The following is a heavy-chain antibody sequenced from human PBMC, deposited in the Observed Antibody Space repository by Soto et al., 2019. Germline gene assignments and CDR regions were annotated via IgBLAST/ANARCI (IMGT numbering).Heavy chain of an antibody. V-gene: IGHV3-74*01. CDR2: INSDGSNI. D-gene: IGHD1-7*01. Sequence: PGGSLRLSCVASGFTFTHYRIHWVRQAPGKGLEWVARINSDGSNINYADSVKGRFTISRDNSKNTVFLQMHSLTDDDSALYFCARAGDWNYVQDFWGQGTLVTVSS. CDR3: ARAGDWNYVQDF. J-gene: IGHJ4*02. CDR1: GFTFTHYR.